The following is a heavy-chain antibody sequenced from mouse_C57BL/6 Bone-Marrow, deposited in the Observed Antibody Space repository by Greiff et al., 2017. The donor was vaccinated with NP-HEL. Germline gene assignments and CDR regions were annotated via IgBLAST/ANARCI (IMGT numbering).Heavy chain of an antibody. D-gene: IGHD2-2*01. CDR2: IYPGNSDT. V-gene: IGHV1-5*01. CDR1: GYTFTSYW. Sequence: VQLQQSGTVLARPGASVKMSCKTSGYTFTSYWMHWVKQRPGQGLEWIGAIYPGNSDTSYNQKFKGKAKLTAVTSASTAYMELSSLTNEDSAVYYCTRPSTMVTTRYFDYWGQGTTLTVSS. CDR3: TRPSTMVTTRYFDY. J-gene: IGHJ2*01.